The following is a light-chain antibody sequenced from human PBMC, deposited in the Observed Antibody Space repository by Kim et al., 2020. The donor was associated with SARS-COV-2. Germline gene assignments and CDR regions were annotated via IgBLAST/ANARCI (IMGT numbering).Light chain of an antibody. J-gene: IGKJ2*03. CDR1: QGLADTDGNTY. V-gene: IGKV2-30*01. CDR2: KVS. CDR3: MQGTQWPYS. Sequence: QSASFYCRSSQGLADTDGNTYLNWFQQRPGHSPRRLMYKVSNRDSGVPDRFSGGGSGTVFTLKISRVEAADVGVYYCMQGTQWPYSFGQGTKLEI.